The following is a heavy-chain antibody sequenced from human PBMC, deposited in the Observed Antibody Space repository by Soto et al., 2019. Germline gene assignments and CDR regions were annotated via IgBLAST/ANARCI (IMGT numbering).Heavy chain of an antibody. CDR3: ARVRLGELSLYAYIDY. Sequence: SETLSLTCTVSGGSISSGDYYWSWIRQPPGKGLEWIGYIYYSGSTYYNPSLKSRVTISVDTSKNQFSLKLSSVTAADTAVYYCARVRLGELSLYAYIDYWGQGTLVTVSS. CDR2: IYYSGST. J-gene: IGHJ4*02. D-gene: IGHD3-16*02. V-gene: IGHV4-30-4*01. CDR1: GGSISSGDYY.